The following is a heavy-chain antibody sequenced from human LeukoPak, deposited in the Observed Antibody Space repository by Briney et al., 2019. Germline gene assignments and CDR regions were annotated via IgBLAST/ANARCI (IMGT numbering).Heavy chain of an antibody. CDR3: ARDTGPFTYYDFWSGPYGMDV. J-gene: IGHJ6*02. D-gene: IGHD3-3*01. CDR1: GFTFSSYA. CDR2: ISGSGGST. Sequence: GGSLRLSCAASGFTFSSYAMSWVRQAPGKGLEWVSAISGSGGSTYYADSVKGRFTISRDNSKNTLYLQMNSLRAEDTAVYYCARDTGPFTYYDFWSGPYGMDVWGQGTTVTVSS. V-gene: IGHV3-23*01.